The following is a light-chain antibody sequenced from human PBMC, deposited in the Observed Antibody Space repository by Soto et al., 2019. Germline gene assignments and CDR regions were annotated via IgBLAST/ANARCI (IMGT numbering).Light chain of an antibody. Sequence: DIQMTQLTSFLSVSVGDRVTITCQASHDITNYLNWYQQKPGKATKIMIYDVYKLETGVTYRFSGSGSGTDFTFTIRSLQPEDIATYFCQQSDDLQIPFGKLTRLEIK. CDR2: DVY. V-gene: IGKV1-33*01. CDR1: HDITNY. CDR3: QQSDDLQIP. J-gene: IGKJ5*01.